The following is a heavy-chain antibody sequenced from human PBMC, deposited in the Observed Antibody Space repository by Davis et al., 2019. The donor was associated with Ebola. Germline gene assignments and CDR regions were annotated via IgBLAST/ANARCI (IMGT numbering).Heavy chain of an antibody. Sequence: GESLKISCAASGFTFSSYAMSWVRQAPGKGLEWVSAISGSGGSTYYADSVKGRFTISRDNSKNTLYLQMNSLRAEDTAVYYCAKERRGCSSTSCYGNWFDPWGQGTLVTVSS. D-gene: IGHD2-2*01. V-gene: IGHV3-23*01. CDR2: ISGSGGST. J-gene: IGHJ5*02. CDR3: AKERRGCSSTSCYGNWFDP. CDR1: GFTFSSYA.